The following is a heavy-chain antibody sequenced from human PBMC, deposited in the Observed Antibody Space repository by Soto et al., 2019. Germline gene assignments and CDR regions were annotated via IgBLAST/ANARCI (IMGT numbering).Heavy chain of an antibody. CDR1: GFTFGDSY. CDR2: ISPGSRYP. J-gene: IGHJ5*02. D-gene: IGHD2-15*01. CDR3: VRGGGGGLFDP. Sequence: GGSLRLSCAGSGFTFGDSYMSWIRQAPGKGLEWLSYISPGSRYPAYADSAKGRFTISRDNAKRSLYLQMMSLTAEDTAIYYCVRGGGGGLFDPWGQGTMVTVSS. V-gene: IGHV3-11*06.